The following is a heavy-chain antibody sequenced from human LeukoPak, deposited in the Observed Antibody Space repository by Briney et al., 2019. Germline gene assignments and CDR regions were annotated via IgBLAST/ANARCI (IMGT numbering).Heavy chain of an antibody. CDR3: AKDQEYSYDY. Sequence: GGSLRLSCSASGFSFSSYAMHWVRQAPGKGLEYVSTISINGDNTYYADSVKGRFTVSRDNSKNTLYLQMSSLRAEDTAVYYCAKDQEYSYDYWGQGTQVTVSS. CDR2: ISINGDNT. CDR1: GFSFSSYA. D-gene: IGHD5-18*01. V-gene: IGHV3-64D*06. J-gene: IGHJ4*02.